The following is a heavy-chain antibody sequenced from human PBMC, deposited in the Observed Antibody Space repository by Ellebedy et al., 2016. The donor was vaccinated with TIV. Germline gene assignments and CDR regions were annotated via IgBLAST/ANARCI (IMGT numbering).Heavy chain of an antibody. V-gene: IGHV3-66*01. Sequence: PGGSLRLSCAASGFTVSNNYISWVRQAPGKGLEWVSVIYSGGSTYYADSVKGRFTISRDNSKNTLYLQMNSLRAEDTAVYYCANSDGGGKYGSGTEGAYWGQGTLVTVSS. CDR2: IYSGGST. CDR3: ANSDGGGKYGSGTEGAY. CDR1: GFTVSNNY. J-gene: IGHJ4*02. D-gene: IGHD3-10*01.